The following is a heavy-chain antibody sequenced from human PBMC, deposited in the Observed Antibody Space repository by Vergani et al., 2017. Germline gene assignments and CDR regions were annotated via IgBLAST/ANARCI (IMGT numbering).Heavy chain of an antibody. J-gene: IGHJ6*03. CDR2: IYYDGSKK. D-gene: IGHD2-21*01. Sequence: QVQLVESGGGVVQPGRSLRLSCTSSGFTFSTYAMHWVRQAPGKGLEWVAIIYYDGSKKYYADSVKGRFTISRDNSRNTLDLLMSSLRAEDTAIYYCVREGSYCGSTTCRNPSYVYCYHIGVWGEGTTVTVSS. V-gene: IGHV3-33*01. CDR1: GFTFSTYA. CDR3: VREGSYCGSTTCRNPSYVYCYHIGV.